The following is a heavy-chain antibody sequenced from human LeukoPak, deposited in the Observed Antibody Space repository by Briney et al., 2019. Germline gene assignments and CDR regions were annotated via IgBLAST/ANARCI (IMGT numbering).Heavy chain of an antibody. CDR3: ARDKREFQVLFRKYYDSMDV. CDR2: IKQDGSEK. Sequence: GGSLRLSCAASGFTFNNYWMTWVRQAPGKGLEWVANIKQDGSEKFYVDSVKGRFTISRDIAKSSLYLQMNSLRAEGTAVYYCARDKREFQVLFRKYYDSMDVWGKGTTVIVSS. J-gene: IGHJ6*03. V-gene: IGHV3-7*01. D-gene: IGHD3-10*01. CDR1: GFTFNNYW.